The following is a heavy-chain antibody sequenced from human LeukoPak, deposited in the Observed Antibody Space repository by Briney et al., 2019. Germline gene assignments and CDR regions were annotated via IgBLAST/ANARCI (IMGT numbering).Heavy chain of an antibody. D-gene: IGHD3-9*01. J-gene: IGHJ4*02. CDR1: GGSISSYY. CDR2: IYYSGST. CDR3: AKGRKDFDTNLGPFDS. V-gene: IGHV4-59*01. Sequence: SETLSLTCTVSGGSISSYYWSWIRQPPGKGLEWIGYIYYSGSTNYNPSLKSRVTISVDTSKNQFSLKLSSVTAADTAVYYCAKGRKDFDTNLGPFDSWGQGILVTVSS.